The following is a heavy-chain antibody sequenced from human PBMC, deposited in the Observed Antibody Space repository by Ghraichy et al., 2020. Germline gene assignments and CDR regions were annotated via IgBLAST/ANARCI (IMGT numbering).Heavy chain of an antibody. CDR1: GFTFSNFA. CDR2: ISVSGANT. CDR3: AKAPSPLNNYYDY. V-gene: IGHV3-23*01. J-gene: IGHJ4*02. Sequence: GESLNISCAASGFTFSNFAMSWVRQAPGKGLQWVSTISVSGANTYNADSVKGRFTISRDNSKNTLYLQMNSLRAEDTAVYYCAKAPSPLNNYYDYWGQGTLVPVSS. D-gene: IGHD3-10*01.